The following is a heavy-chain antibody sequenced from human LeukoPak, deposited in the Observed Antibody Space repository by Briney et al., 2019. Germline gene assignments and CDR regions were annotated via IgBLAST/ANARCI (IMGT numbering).Heavy chain of an antibody. CDR1: GFTFSSYW. CDR3: ARETGYYGSGSYYKH. J-gene: IGHJ4*02. CDR2: IKQDGSEK. Sequence: GGSLRLSCAASGFTFSSYWMSWVHQAPGKGLEWVANIKQDGSEKYYVDSVKGRFTISRDNAKNSLYLQMNSLRAEDTAVYYCARETGYYGSGSYYKHWGQGTLVTVSS. D-gene: IGHD3-10*01. V-gene: IGHV3-7*01.